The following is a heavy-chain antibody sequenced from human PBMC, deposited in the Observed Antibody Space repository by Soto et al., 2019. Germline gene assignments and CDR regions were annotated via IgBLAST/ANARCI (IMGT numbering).Heavy chain of an antibody. CDR1: GFTFDDYA. J-gene: IGHJ4*02. D-gene: IGHD3-22*01. CDR2: ISWNSGSI. CDR3: AKSRGLLLHLDY. V-gene: IGHV3-9*01. Sequence: PGGSLRLSCAASGFTFDDYAMHWVRQAPGKGLEWVSGISWNSGSIGYADSVKGRFTMSRDNATNSLYLQMNSLRAEDTALYYCAKSRGLLLHLDYWGQGT.